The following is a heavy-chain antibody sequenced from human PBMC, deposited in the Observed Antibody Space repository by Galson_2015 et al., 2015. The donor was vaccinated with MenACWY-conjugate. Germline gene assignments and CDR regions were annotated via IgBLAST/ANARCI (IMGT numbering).Heavy chain of an antibody. J-gene: IGHJ3*02. CDR1: GGSITSNDFY. CDR2: IHYSGGT. D-gene: IGHD2-15*01. V-gene: IGHV4-39*01. Sequence: TLSLTCTVSGGSITSNDFYCGWFRQPPGQGLEWIGNIHYSGGTYHNPSLKSRITTSVDTSKNQFSLNLASVTAAGTAVYYRGSRRPRDIGGGFDIWGQGTLVTASP. CDR3: GSRRPRDIGGGFDI.